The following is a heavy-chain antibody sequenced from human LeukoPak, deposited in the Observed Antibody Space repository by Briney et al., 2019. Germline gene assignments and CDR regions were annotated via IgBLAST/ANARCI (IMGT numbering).Heavy chain of an antibody. CDR2: ISTSSSYI. J-gene: IGHJ4*02. CDR1: GFT. Sequence: GGSLRLSSAASGFTMTWVRQAPGKGLEWVSCISTSSSYIYYADSLQGRFTVSRDSIENSLFLQMNSLIAEDTAVYYCARVSISGGGVDYWGQGTLVTVPS. D-gene: IGHD3-16*01. CDR3: ARVSISGGGVDY. V-gene: IGHV3-21*01.